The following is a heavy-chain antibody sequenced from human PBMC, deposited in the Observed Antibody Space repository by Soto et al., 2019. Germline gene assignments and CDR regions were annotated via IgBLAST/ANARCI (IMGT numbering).Heavy chain of an antibody. D-gene: IGHD6-13*01. Sequence: ASVKVSCKASGGIFSSYAISWVRQAPGQGLEWMGGIIPMLGTANYAQKFQGRVTITADESTSTADMELSSLRSEDTAVYYCAREGIAAPVDYWGQGTLVTVSS. CDR3: AREGIAAPVDY. J-gene: IGHJ4*02. CDR1: GGIFSSYA. CDR2: IIPMLGTA. V-gene: IGHV1-69*13.